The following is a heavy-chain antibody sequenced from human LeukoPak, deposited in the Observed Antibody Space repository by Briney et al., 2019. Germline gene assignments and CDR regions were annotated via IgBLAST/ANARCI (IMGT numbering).Heavy chain of an antibody. J-gene: IGHJ4*02. V-gene: IGHV4-39*01. CDR3: ARHRFTYYYDSSGYYPFDY. CDR2: IYYSGST. Sequence: WVRQPPGKGLEWIGSIYYSGSTYYNPSLKSRVTISVDTSKNQFSLKLSSVTAADTAVYYCARHRFTYYYDSSGYYPFDYWGQGTLVTVSS. D-gene: IGHD3-22*01.